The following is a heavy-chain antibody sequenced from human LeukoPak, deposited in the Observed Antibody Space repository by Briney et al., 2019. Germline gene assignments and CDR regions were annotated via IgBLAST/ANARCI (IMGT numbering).Heavy chain of an antibody. CDR3: ARLDSIAVAGRPLYYFDY. CDR2: MNPNSGNT. D-gene: IGHD6-19*01. Sequence: ASVKVSCKASGYTFTSYDINWVRQATGQGLEWMGWMNPNSGNTGYAQKFQGRVTMTRNTSISTAYMELSSLRSEDTAVYYCARLDSIAVAGRPLYYFDYWGQGTLVTVSS. J-gene: IGHJ4*02. V-gene: IGHV1-8*01. CDR1: GYTFTSYD.